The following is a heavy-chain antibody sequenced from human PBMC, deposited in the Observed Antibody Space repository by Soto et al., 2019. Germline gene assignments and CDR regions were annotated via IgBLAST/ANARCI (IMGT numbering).Heavy chain of an antibody. CDR2: IIPILGIA. CDR1: GGTFSSYT. CDR3: AAGDNHDTSGYSSDY. V-gene: IGHV1-69*02. Sequence: SVKVSCKASGGTFSSYTISWVRQAPGQGLEWMGRIIPILGIANYAQKFQGRVTITADKSTSTAYMELSSLRSEDTAVYYCAAGDNHDTSGYSSDYWGQGTLVTVSS. D-gene: IGHD3-3*01. J-gene: IGHJ4*02.